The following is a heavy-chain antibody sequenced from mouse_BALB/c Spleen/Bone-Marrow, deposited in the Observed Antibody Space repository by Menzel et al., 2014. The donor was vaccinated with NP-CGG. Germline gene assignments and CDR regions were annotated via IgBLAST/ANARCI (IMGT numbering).Heavy chain of an antibody. CDR2: IDPSDSET. D-gene: IGHD2-3*01. V-gene: IGHV1-69*02. Sequence: QVQLQQSGAELVKPGAPVKLSCKASGYTFTSYWMNWVKQRPGRDLEWIGRIDPSDSETHYNQKFKDKATLTVDKSSSTAYIQLSSLTSEDSAVYYCARALGDGYYYAMDYWGQGTSVTVSS. CDR1: GYTFTSYW. CDR3: ARALGDGYYYAMDY. J-gene: IGHJ4*01.